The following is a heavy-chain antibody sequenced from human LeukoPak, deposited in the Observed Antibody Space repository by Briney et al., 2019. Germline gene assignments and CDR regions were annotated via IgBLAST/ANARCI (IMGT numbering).Heavy chain of an antibody. V-gene: IGHV4-34*01. J-gene: IGHJ5*02. Sequence: PSETLSLTCAVYGGSFSGYYWSWIRQPPGKGLEWIGEINHSGSTNYNPSLMCRVTISVDTSKNQFSLKLSSVTAAYTAVYYCARHPRHGIVVVPAAIGWFDPWGQGTLVTVSS. CDR2: INHSGST. D-gene: IGHD2-2*01. CDR1: GGSFSGYY. CDR3: ARHPRHGIVVVPAAIGWFDP.